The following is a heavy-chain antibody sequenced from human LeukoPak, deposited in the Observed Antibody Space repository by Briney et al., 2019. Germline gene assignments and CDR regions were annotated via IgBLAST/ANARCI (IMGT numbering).Heavy chain of an antibody. CDR3: ARHQPFDP. CDR2: ISNGGST. J-gene: IGHJ5*02. Sequence: SETLSLTCIVSGGSINTYYWSWIRDPPGKRLEWIGFISNGGSTSYNPSLKSRITISADTPKNQISLKVTSVTAADTAVYYCARHQPFDPWGQGILVTVSS. CDR1: GGSINTYY. V-gene: IGHV4-59*08.